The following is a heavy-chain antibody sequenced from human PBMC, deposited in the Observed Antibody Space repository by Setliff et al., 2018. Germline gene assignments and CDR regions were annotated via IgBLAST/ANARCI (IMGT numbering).Heavy chain of an antibody. CDR2: INHSGST. CDR3: ARGADTVVAPYDAFDI. CDR1: GGSFGGYY. Sequence: SETLSLTCAVDGGSFGGYYWSWIRQPPGKGLEWIGEINHSGSTNYNPSLKSRVTISVDTSKNQFSLKLSSVTAADTAVYYCARGADTVVAPYDAFDIWGQGTMVTVSS. V-gene: IGHV4-34*01. D-gene: IGHD2-15*01. J-gene: IGHJ3*02.